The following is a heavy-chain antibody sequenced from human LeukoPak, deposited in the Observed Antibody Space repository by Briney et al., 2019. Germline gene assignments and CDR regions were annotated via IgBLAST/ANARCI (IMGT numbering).Heavy chain of an antibody. CDR3: ARDQYIWNDDVSFAFDI. CDR2: ISSSGSTI. CDR1: GFTFSDYY. D-gene: IGHD1-1*01. J-gene: IGHJ3*02. V-gene: IGHV3-11*01. Sequence: PGGSLRLSCAASGFTFSDYYMSWIRQAPGERLEWGSYISSSGSTIYYADSVKGRFTISRDNAKNSLYLQMKSLRAEDTAVYYCARDQYIWNDDVSFAFDIWGQGTMVTVSS.